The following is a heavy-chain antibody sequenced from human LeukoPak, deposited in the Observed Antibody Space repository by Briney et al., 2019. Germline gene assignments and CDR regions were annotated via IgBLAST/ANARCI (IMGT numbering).Heavy chain of an antibody. CDR2: INHSGST. CDR1: GGSFSGYY. D-gene: IGHD6-13*01. V-gene: IGHV4-34*01. J-gene: IGHJ6*02. CDR3: ARGYSSSWYPLYYYYGMDV. Sequence: SETLSLTCAVYGGSFSGYYWCWIRQPPGKGLEWIGEINHSGSTNYNPSLKSRVTISVDTSKNQFSLKLSSVTAADTAVYYCARGYSSSWYPLYYYYGMDVWGQGTTVTVSS.